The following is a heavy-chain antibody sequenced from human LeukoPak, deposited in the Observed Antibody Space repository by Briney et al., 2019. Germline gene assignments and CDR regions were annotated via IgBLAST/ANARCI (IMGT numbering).Heavy chain of an antibody. CDR3: ARDWVGYYGSGSGGDWFDP. CDR2: INPNSGGT. CDR1: GYTFTGYY. J-gene: IGHJ5*02. D-gene: IGHD3-10*01. V-gene: IGHV1-2*02. Sequence: GASVKVSCKASGYTFTGYYMHWVRQAPGQGLEWMGWINPNSGGTNYAQKLQGRVTMTTDASTSTAYMELRSLRSDDTAVYYCARDWVGYYGSGSGGDWFDPWGQGTLVTVSS.